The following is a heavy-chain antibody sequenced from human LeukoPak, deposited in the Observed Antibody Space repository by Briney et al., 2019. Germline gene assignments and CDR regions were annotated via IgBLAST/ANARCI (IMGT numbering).Heavy chain of an antibody. D-gene: IGHD3-22*01. CDR3: ARDLDSSGYLTLYYYYGMDV. J-gene: IGHJ6*02. Sequence: PGGSLRLSCAASGFTFSSYGMHWVRQAPGKGLEWVAVISYDGSNKYYADSVKGRFTISRDNSKNTLYLQMNSLRAEDTAVYYCARDLDSSGYLTLYYYYGMDVWGQGTTVTVSS. CDR1: GFTFSSYG. V-gene: IGHV3-30*03. CDR2: ISYDGSNK.